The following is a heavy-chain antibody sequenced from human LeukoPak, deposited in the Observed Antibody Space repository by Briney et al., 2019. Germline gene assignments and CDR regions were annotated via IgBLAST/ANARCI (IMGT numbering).Heavy chain of an antibody. CDR3: ARHAGYVDDAFDI. D-gene: IGHD5-18*01. V-gene: IGHV4-38-2*01. CDR1: GYSISSGYY. J-gene: IGHJ3*02. Sequence: PSETLSLXCAVSGYSISSGYYWGRIRQPPGKGLEWIGGIYHSGSTYYNPSLKSRVTISVDTSKNQFSLKPSSVTAADTAVYYCARHAGYVDDAFDIWGQGTMVTVSS. CDR2: IYHSGST.